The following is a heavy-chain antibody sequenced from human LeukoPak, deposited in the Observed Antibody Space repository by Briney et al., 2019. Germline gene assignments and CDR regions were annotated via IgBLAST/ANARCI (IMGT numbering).Heavy chain of an antibody. V-gene: IGHV4-59*12. D-gene: IGHD4-17*01. CDR3: AREAVTWRYFDL. J-gene: IGHJ2*01. Sequence: SETLSLTCTVSGGSISSYYWSWIRQPPGKGLEWIGYIYYSGSTNYNPSLKSRVTISVDTSKNQFSLKLSSVTAADTAVYYCAREAVTWRYFDLWGRGTLVTVSS. CDR1: GGSISSYY. CDR2: IYYSGST.